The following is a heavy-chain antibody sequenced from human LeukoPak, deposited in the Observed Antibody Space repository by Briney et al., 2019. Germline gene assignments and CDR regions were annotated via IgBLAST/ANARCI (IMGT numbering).Heavy chain of an antibody. Sequence: KPSETLPLTCTVSGGSISSYYWSWIRQPPGKGLEWIGYIYYSGSTNYNPSLKSRVTISVDTSKNQFSLKLSSVTAADTAVYYCAREGLGYGDYGFDPWGQGTLVTVSS. CDR1: GGSISSYY. J-gene: IGHJ5*02. CDR2: IYYSGST. D-gene: IGHD4-17*01. V-gene: IGHV4-59*01. CDR3: AREGLGYGDYGFDP.